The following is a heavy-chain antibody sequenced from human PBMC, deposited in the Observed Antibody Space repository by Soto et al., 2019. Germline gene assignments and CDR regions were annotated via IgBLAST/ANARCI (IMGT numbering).Heavy chain of an antibody. D-gene: IGHD3-16*02. CDR3: ARALLTYYDYVWGSYRPGWFDP. J-gene: IGHJ5*02. CDR1: GGSISSGGYS. CDR2: IYHSGST. Sequence: LSLTCAVSGGSISSGGYSWSWIRQPPGKGLEWIGYIYHSGSTYYNPSLKSRVTISVDRSKNQFSLKLSSVTAADTAVYYCARALLTYYDYVWGSYRPGWFDPWGQGTLVTVSS. V-gene: IGHV4-30-2*01.